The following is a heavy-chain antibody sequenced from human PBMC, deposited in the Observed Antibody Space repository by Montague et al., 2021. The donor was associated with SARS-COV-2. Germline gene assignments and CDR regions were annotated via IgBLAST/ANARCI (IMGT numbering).Heavy chain of an antibody. Sequence: TLSLTCTVSGDSISSGTHYWSWIRQPAGKGLEWIGRIYTSGSTNYNPSLKSRVTISVDTSKNQFSLNVSSVTAADTAVYYCARVGGNGYRFFDYWGHGTLVTVSS. CDR2: IYTSGST. CDR1: GDSISSGTHY. D-gene: IGHD1-1*01. CDR3: ARVGGNGYRFFDY. V-gene: IGHV4-61*02. J-gene: IGHJ4*01.